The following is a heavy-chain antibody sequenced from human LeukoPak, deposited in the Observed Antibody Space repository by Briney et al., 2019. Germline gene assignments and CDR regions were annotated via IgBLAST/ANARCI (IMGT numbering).Heavy chain of an antibody. CDR1: GDSVSRNNAG. D-gene: IGHD5-12*01. V-gene: IGHV6-1*01. CDR2: TYYRSKWYS. CDR3: ARESLATIGVDY. Sequence: SQTLSLTCAISGDSVSRNNAGWNWIRQSPSRGLEWLGRTYYRSKWYSDFAPSVRNRITISPDTSKNQFSLQLNSVTPEDTAVYYCARESLATIGVDYWGQGTLVTVSS. J-gene: IGHJ4*02.